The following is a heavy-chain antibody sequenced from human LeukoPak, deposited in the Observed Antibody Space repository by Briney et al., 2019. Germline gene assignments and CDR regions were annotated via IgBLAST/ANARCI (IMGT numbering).Heavy chain of an antibody. D-gene: IGHD1-14*01. J-gene: IGHJ4*02. CDR3: ARDSGIHYFDY. Sequence: GGSLILSCAASGFTFSDYDMSWIRQAPGKGLEWVSYITTSSSYTKYADSVKGRFTISRDNAKNSLYLQMNSLRAEDTAVYYCARDSGIHYFDYWGQGTLVTVSS. CDR1: GFTFSDYD. V-gene: IGHV3-11*05. CDR2: ITTSSSYT.